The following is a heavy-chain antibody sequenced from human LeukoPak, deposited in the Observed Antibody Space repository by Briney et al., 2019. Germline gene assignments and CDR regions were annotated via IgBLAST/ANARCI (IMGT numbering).Heavy chain of an antibody. CDR2: FYNSGST. D-gene: IGHD3-16*01. CDR3: ARVGDYALKD. J-gene: IGHJ4*02. V-gene: IGHV4-4*07. CDR1: GASISNYY. Sequence: SSETLSLTCTVSGASISNYYWTWIRQPAGKGLEFIGLFYNSGSTNCNPSLKSRVTMPVDTSKNQFSLKLSSVTAADTAVYYCARVGDYALKDWGQGTLVTVSS.